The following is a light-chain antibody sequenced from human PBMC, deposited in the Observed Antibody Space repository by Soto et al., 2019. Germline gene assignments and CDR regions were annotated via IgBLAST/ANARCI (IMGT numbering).Light chain of an antibody. Sequence: ENVLTQSPGTLALSARERATLSCRASQSVSSSYLAWYQQKPGQAPRLLIYGASSRATGIPDRFSGSGSGTDFTLTISRLEPEDFAVYYCQQYGSSPGTFGQGTKVDI. CDR3: QQYGSSPGT. CDR2: GAS. J-gene: IGKJ1*01. V-gene: IGKV3-20*01. CDR1: QSVSSSY.